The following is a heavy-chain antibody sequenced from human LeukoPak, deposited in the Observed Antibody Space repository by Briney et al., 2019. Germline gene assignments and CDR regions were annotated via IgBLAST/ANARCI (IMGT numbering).Heavy chain of an antibody. Sequence: SETMSLTCTVSGGSISSYYWSWIRQPAGKGLEWIGRIYTSVSTNYNPSLKSRVTMSVDTSKNQFSLKLSSVTAEDTAVYYCARAPKALGYCSSTSCYSEDIWGQGTMVTVSS. V-gene: IGHV4-4*07. D-gene: IGHD2-2*01. J-gene: IGHJ3*02. CDR2: IYTSVST. CDR1: GGSISSYY. CDR3: ARAPKALGYCSSTSCYSEDI.